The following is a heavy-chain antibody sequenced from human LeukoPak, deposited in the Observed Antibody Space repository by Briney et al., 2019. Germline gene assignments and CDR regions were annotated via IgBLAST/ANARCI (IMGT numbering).Heavy chain of an antibody. V-gene: IGHV3-21*01. J-gene: IGHJ5*02. CDR3: ASVPPYSSSWYDWFDP. CDR1: GCTFSSYS. Sequence: AGSLRLCWAAGGCTFSSYSMNWVRQAPGKGLEWVSSISSSSSYIYYADSVKGCFTTSSDNAKNSLYLQMNSLRAEDTAVYYCASVPPYSSSWYDWFDPWGQGTLVTVSS. D-gene: IGHD6-13*01. CDR2: ISSSSSYI.